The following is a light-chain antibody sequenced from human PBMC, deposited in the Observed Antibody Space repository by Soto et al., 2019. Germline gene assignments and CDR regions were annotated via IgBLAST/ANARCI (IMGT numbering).Light chain of an antibody. CDR3: QQSYDSSWT. V-gene: IGKV1-39*01. Sequence: IHLTQSPSSLSASVGDRVTITCRASQSISTLFNWYQRQPGKAPKLLIYAASSLQSGVPSRFSGSGSETDFTLTIISLQPDDFASYFCQQSYDSSWTFGRGTKV. J-gene: IGKJ1*01. CDR2: AAS. CDR1: QSISTL.